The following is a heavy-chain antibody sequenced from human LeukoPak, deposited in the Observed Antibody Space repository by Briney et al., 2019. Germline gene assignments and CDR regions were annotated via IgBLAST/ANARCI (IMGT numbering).Heavy chain of an antibody. Sequence: SETLSLTCSVSGGSISSSSYYWGWIRQPPGKGLEWIGSIYYSGSTYYNPSLKSRVTISLDTSKNQFSLKLSSVTAADTAVYYCARARPLRWSFNDWGQGTLVTVSS. CDR2: IYYSGST. J-gene: IGHJ4*02. CDR3: ARARPLRWSFND. D-gene: IGHD4-23*01. CDR1: GGSISSSSYY. V-gene: IGHV4-39*07.